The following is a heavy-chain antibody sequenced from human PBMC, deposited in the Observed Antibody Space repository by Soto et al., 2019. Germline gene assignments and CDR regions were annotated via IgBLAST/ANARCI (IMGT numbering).Heavy chain of an antibody. V-gene: IGHV3-11*01. J-gene: IGHJ4*02. Sequence: QVQLVESGGGLVKPGGSLRLSCAASGFTFSDYYMSWIRQAPGKGLEWGSYISSSGSTIYYADSVKGRFTISRDNAKNSLYLQMNSLRAEDTAVYYCASGYCSSTSCLEAFDYWGQGTLVTVSS. CDR3: ASGYCSSTSCLEAFDY. D-gene: IGHD2-2*03. CDR1: GFTFSDYY. CDR2: ISSSGSTI.